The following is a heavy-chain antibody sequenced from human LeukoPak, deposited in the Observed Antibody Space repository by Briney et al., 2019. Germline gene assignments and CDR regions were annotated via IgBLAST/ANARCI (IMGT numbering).Heavy chain of an antibody. CDR3: ARDQSDYYGSGSYSEGSY. D-gene: IGHD3-10*01. CDR2: ISSSSGTI. J-gene: IGHJ4*02. Sequence: GGSLRLSCAASGFTFSTYSMKWVRQAPGKGLEWVSYISSSSGTIYYADSVRGRFTISRDNAKNSLYLQMNGLRDEDTAVYYCARDQSDYYGSGSYSEGSYWGQGTLVTVSS. CDR1: GFTFSTYS. V-gene: IGHV3-48*02.